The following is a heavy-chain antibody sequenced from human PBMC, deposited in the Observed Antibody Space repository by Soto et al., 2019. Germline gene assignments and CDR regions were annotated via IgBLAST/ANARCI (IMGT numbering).Heavy chain of an antibody. V-gene: IGHV3-15*01. J-gene: IGHJ4*02. Sequence: EVQLVESGGGLVQPGGSLKLSCAASGFTFSGSPMHWVRQASGKGLEWVGRIKSKTDGGTTDYAAPVKGRFTISRDESQNTLYLQMNSLKTEDTAVYYCTSLYYGHWGQGTLVTVSS. CDR3: TSLYYGH. D-gene: IGHD3-16*02. CDR1: GFTFSGSP. CDR2: IKSKTDGGTT.